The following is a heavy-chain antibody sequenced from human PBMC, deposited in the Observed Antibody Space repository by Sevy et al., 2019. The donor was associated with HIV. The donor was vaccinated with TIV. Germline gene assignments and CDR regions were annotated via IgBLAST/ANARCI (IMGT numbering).Heavy chain of an antibody. CDR1: GFTFNAFS. V-gene: IGHV3-30-3*01. D-gene: IGHD1-1*01. CDR2: ISLDGGNQ. Sequence: GGSLRLSCAASGFTFNAFSMHWIRQAPGKGLEWVATISLDGGNQHYADSVRGRFTISRDNSQNALFLQMNSLRPDDTALYYCALERLSSNVAEYFQNWGHGALVTVSS. CDR3: ALERLSSNVAEYFQN. J-gene: IGHJ1*01.